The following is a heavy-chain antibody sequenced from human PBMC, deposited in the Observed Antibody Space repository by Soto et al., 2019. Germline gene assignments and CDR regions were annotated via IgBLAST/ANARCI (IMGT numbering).Heavy chain of an antibody. D-gene: IGHD3-16*01. CDR1: GFSLSTRGVG. Sequence: QITLKESGPTLVKPTQTLTLTCTFSGFSLSTRGVGVGWIRQPPGKALEWLAIIYWDDDKRYSPSLKSRLTNTKAPTENQVALTSTNIDPVDPATYCGAPKGGGDRILAYWGQGPLVTVSS. J-gene: IGHJ4*02. CDR3: APKGGGDRILAY. V-gene: IGHV2-5*02. CDR2: IYWDDDK.